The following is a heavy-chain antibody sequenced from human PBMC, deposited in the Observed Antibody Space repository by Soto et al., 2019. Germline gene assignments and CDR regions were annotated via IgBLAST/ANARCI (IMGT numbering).Heavy chain of an antibody. CDR1: GFPFSSYA. Sequence: EMQLLVSGGGLVQPGGSLRLSCAASGFPFSSYAMSWVRQAPGKGLEWVSGISGSGGLRYYADSVKGRFTISRDNSKNTLYLQMNSLIADDTAVYYCAKSLSASPNYFFDYWGQGTLVSVSS. J-gene: IGHJ4*02. CDR2: ISGSGGLR. V-gene: IGHV3-23*01. CDR3: AKSLSASPNYFFDY.